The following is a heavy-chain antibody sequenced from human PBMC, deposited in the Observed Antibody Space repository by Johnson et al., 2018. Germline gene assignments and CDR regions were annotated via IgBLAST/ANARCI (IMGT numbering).Heavy chain of an antibody. V-gene: IGHV3-30*18. D-gene: IGHD5-24*01. CDR1: GFTFSSYG. CDR2: ISYDANKR. J-gene: IGHJ4*02. CDR3: AKVAFEMTTIYYFEN. Sequence: QVQLVESGGGVVQPGTSLRLSCAASGFTFSSYGMHWVRQAPGKGLEWMAVISYDANKRYYADSVKGRFTISRDNSKNTLYLQMNSLRAEDTAVYYCAKVAFEMTTIYYFENWGQGTLVTVSA.